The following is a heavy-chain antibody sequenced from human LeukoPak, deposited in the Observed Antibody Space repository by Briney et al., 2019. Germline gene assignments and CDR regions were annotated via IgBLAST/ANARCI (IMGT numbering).Heavy chain of an antibody. J-gene: IGHJ5*02. V-gene: IGHV3-23*01. Sequence: GGSLRLSCAASGFTFSSYAMSWVRQAPGKGLEWVSAISGSGGGTYYADSVKGRFTISRDNSKNTLYLQMNSLRAEDTAVYYCANNKYRYPSQSNWFDPWGQGTLVTVSS. CDR3: ANNKYRYPSQSNWFDP. CDR1: GFTFSSYA. D-gene: IGHD2-2*01. CDR2: ISGSGGGT.